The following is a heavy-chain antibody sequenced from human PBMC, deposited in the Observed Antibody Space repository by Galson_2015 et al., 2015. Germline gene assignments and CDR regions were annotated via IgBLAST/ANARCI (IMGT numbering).Heavy chain of an antibody. Sequence: SVKVSCKASGYTFTGYYMHWVRQAPGQGLEWRGWINPNSGGTNYAQKLQGRVTMTTDTSTSTAYMELRSLRSDDTAVYYCAREAYCGGDCSKYYYGMDVWGQGTTVTVSS. V-gene: IGHV1-2*02. D-gene: IGHD2-21*02. CDR2: INPNSGGT. CDR1: GYTFTGYY. J-gene: IGHJ6*02. CDR3: AREAYCGGDCSKYYYGMDV.